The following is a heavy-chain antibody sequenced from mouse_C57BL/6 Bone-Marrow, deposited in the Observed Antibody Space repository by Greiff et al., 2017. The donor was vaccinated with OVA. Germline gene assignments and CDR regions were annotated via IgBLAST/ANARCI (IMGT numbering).Heavy chain of an antibody. CDR2: ISYDGSN. Sequence: EVQLQESGPGLVKPSQSLSLTCSVTGYSITSGYYWNWIRQFPGNKLEWMGYISYDGSNNYNPSLKNRISITRDTSKNQFFLKLNSVTTEDTATYYCARRGPITTVVATGYFDYWGQGTTLTVSS. D-gene: IGHD1-1*01. CDR3: ARRGPITTVVATGYFDY. CDR1: GYSITSGYY. V-gene: IGHV3-6*01. J-gene: IGHJ2*01.